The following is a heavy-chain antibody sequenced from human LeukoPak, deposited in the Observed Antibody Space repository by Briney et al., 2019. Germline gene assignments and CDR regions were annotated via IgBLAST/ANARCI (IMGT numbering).Heavy chain of an antibody. CDR2: ISFDGSTA. D-gene: IGHD2-21*01. CDR1: GFKYN. CDR3: ASQTSIAAYFDS. V-gene: IGHV3-30*04. Sequence: GGSLRLSCAASGFKYNMHWVRQAPGKGLEGVAFISFDGSTAYYADSVQGRFTFSRDTSNNTLHLQMNSLRTEDTAVYYCASQTSIAAYFDSWGQGTLVTVSS. J-gene: IGHJ4*02.